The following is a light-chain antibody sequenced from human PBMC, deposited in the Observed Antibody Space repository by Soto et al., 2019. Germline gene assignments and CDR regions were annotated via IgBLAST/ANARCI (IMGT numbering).Light chain of an antibody. J-gene: IGKJ1*01. CDR2: GAS. CDR3: QQYGSSLTWT. V-gene: IGKV3-20*01. Sequence: EIVLTQSPGTLSLSPGERATLSCRASQSVSSSYLAWYQQNPGQAPRLLIYGASSRATGIPDRFSGSGSGTDFTLTISRLEPEDFAVYYCQQYGSSLTWTFGQGTKVEIK. CDR1: QSVSSSY.